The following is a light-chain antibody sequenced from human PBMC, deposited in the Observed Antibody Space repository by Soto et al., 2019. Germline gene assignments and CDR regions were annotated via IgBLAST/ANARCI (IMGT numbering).Light chain of an antibody. Sequence: QSALTQPASVSWSPGQSITISCTGTSSDVGSYSLVSWYQQHPGKAPKLMIYEAIKRPSGVSNRFSGSKSGNTASLTISGLQAEDEADYYCSSYAGGSTLIFGGGTKLTVL. CDR2: EAI. CDR3: SSYAGGSTLI. V-gene: IGLV2-23*01. J-gene: IGLJ2*01. CDR1: SSDVGSYSL.